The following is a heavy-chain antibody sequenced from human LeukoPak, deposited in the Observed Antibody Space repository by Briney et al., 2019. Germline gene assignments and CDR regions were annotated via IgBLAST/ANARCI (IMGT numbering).Heavy chain of an antibody. CDR3: ARESPYIVVVVAATRYYYGMDV. D-gene: IGHD2-15*01. V-gene: IGHV1-69*13. Sequence: ASVKVSCKASGGTFSSYAINWVRQAPGQGLEWMGGIIPIFGTANYAQKFQGRVTITADESTSTAYMELSSLRSEDTAVYYCARESPYIVVVVAATRYYYGMDVWGQGTTVTVSS. CDR1: GGTFSSYA. CDR2: IIPIFGTA. J-gene: IGHJ6*02.